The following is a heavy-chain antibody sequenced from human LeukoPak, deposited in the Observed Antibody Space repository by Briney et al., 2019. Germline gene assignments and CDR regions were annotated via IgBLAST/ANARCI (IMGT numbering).Heavy chain of an antibody. J-gene: IGHJ4*02. V-gene: IGHV4-4*02. CDR1: GGSISSSNW. CDR2: IYHSGST. CDR3: ARANYYYDSRRFDY. D-gene: IGHD3-22*01. Sequence: SETLSLTCAVSGGSISSSNWWSWVRQPPGKGLEWIGEIYHSGSTNYNPSLKSRVTISVDKSKNQFSLKLSSVTAADTAVYYCARANYYYDSRRFDYWGQGTLVTVSS.